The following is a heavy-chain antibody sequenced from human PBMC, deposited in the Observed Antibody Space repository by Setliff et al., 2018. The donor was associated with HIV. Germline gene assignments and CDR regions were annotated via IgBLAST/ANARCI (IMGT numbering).Heavy chain of an antibody. J-gene: IGHJ4*02. CDR1: DGSISTGSYY. V-gene: IGHV4-61*02. Sequence: SETLSLTCTVADGSISTGSYYWSWVRQPAGRGLEWIGRIYTSGSTNYNPSLKSRVTMSVDTSKNQFSLKLSSVTAADTAVYYCARGGYNLYHVYYFDYWGQGTLVTVSS. CDR2: IYTSGST. CDR3: ARGGYNLYHVYYFDY. D-gene: IGHD1-1*01.